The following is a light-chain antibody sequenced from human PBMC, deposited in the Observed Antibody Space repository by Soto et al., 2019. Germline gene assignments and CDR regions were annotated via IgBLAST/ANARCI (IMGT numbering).Light chain of an antibody. J-gene: IGLJ3*02. CDR1: SSNIGAGYD. V-gene: IGLV1-40*01. CDR2: GNS. CDR3: QSYDSSLSGWV. Sequence: QSVLTQPPSLSGAPGQRVTISCTGSSSNIGAGYDVHWYQQLPGTAPKLLIYGNSNRPSGVPDRFSGSKSGTSASLAITGLQAEDEADYYCQSYDSSLSGWVFGGGTTLTVL.